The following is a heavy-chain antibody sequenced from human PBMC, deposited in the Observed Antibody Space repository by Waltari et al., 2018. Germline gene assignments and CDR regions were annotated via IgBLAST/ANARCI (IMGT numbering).Heavy chain of an antibody. J-gene: IGHJ6*02. D-gene: IGHD3-16*02. CDR2: MSSGSSYR. V-gene: IGHV3-21*01. CDR1: GFNFNDYA. CDR3: ARTYCDTDCYTLDGMDV. Sequence: EVQLVESGGGLVRPGGSLRLSCVVSGFNFNDYAMNWVRRAPGKGLEWFSTMSSGSSYRCYSDSRKVRVTISRDNAKNSLYLQMNSLRAEDTAVYFCARTYCDTDCYTLDGMDVWGQGTTVTVSS.